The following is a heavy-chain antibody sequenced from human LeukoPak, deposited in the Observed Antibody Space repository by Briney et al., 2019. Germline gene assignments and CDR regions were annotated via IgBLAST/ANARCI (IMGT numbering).Heavy chain of an antibody. D-gene: IGHD3-10*01. CDR1: GYTFTSYG. V-gene: IGHV1-18*01. Sequence: EASVKVSCKASGYTFTSYGISWVRQAPGQGLEWMGWISAYNGNTNYAQKLQGRVTMTTDTSTSTAYMELRSLRSDDTAVYYCARDRGVGTWNYFDYWGQGTLVTVSS. CDR2: ISAYNGNT. CDR3: ARDRGVGTWNYFDY. J-gene: IGHJ4*02.